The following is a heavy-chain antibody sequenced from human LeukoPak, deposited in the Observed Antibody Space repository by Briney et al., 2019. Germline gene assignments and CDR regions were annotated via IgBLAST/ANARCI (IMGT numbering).Heavy chain of an antibody. CDR1: GFTFRSYA. V-gene: IGHV3-23*01. Sequence: GGSLRLSRAAPGFTFRSYAMSWVRKAPGKGLEWVSTISGSGATTYFSDSVKGRFTISRDNSKNTLYLQMNSLRGEDTAVYYCARSENGDYVAWGQGALVTVYS. CDR3: ARSENGDYVA. D-gene: IGHD4-17*01. J-gene: IGHJ5*02. CDR2: ISGSGATT.